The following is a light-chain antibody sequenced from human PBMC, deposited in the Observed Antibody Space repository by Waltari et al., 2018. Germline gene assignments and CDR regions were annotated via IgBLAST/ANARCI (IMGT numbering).Light chain of an antibody. CDR2: TAS. CDR1: QGISSY. Sequence: TQSPSSLSASVGDRVTITCRASQGISSYLAWYQQKPGKVPKLLIYTASTLHSGVPSRFSDSGSGTDFTLTISSLQPEDVATYYCQKHNDAPLTFGGGTKVEIK. CDR3: QKHNDAPLT. V-gene: IGKV1-27*01. J-gene: IGKJ4*01.